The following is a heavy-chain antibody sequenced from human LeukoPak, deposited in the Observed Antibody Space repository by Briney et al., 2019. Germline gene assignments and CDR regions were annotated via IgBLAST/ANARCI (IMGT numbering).Heavy chain of an antibody. CDR1: GFTFSSYS. CDR2: ISSSSSTI. CDR3: ARTKAMVRGVFDY. J-gene: IGHJ4*02. D-gene: IGHD3-10*01. Sequence: GGSLRLSCAASGFTFSSYSMNWVRQAPGKGLEWVSYISSSSSTIYYADSVKGRFTISRDNSKNTLYLQMNSLRAEDTAVYYCARTKAMVRGVFDYWGQGTLVTVSS. V-gene: IGHV3-48*01.